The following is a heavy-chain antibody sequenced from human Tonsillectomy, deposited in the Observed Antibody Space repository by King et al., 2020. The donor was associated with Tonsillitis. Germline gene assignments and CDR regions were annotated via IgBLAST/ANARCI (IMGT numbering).Heavy chain of an antibody. D-gene: IGHD2-15*01. V-gene: IGHV3-13*05. J-gene: IGHJ4*02. CDR3: ARGGYCSGGSCSYFDY. Sequence: VQLVESGGGLVQPGGSLRLSCAASGFTFSSYDMHWVRQATGKGLEWVSAIGTAGDPYYPGSVKGRFTISRENAKNSLYLKMNSLRAGDTAVYYCARGGYCSGGSCSYFDYWGQGTLVTVSS. CDR2: IGTAGDP. CDR1: GFTFSSYD.